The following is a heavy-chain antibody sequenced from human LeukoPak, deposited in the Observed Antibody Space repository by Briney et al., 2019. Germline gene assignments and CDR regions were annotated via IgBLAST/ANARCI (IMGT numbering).Heavy chain of an antibody. CDR3: ARELRYFDWSNTGSGMDV. Sequence: SVKVSCKASGGTFSSYAISWVRQAPGQGLEWMGGIIHIFSTANYAQKFQGRVTITADESTNTAYMQLSSLRSEDTAVYYCARELRYFDWSNTGSGMDVWGQGTTVTVSS. CDR2: IIHIFSTA. CDR1: GGTFSSYA. V-gene: IGHV1-69*01. D-gene: IGHD3-9*01. J-gene: IGHJ6*02.